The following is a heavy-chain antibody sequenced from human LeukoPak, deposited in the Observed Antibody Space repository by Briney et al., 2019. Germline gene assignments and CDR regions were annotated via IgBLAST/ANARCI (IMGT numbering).Heavy chain of an antibody. D-gene: IGHD6-19*01. J-gene: IGHJ3*02. CDR1: GGTFSSYA. V-gene: IGHV1-69*01. CDR3: ARVRSGSDSGWEAFDI. Sequence: SVKVSCKASGGTFSSYAISWVRQAPGQGLKWMGGIIPIFGTANYAQKFQGRVTITADESTSTAYMELSSLRSEDTAVYYCARVRSGSDSGWEAFDIWGQGTMVTVSS. CDR2: IIPIFGTA.